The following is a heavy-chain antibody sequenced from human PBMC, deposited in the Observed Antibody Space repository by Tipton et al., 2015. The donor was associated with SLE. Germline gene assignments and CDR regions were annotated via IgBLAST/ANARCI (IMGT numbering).Heavy chain of an antibody. Sequence: TLSLTCTVSNGSINLYYWSWIRQSPGKGLEYIGHVYYLGATNYSPSFESRVAMSVDTSKNQFSLRLRSVTAADTAVYYCASGATAWSLLNYRGQGTQVTVSS. CDR3: ASGATAWSLLNY. CDR1: NGSINLYY. J-gene: IGHJ4*02. V-gene: IGHV4-59*08. D-gene: IGHD4/OR15-4a*01. CDR2: VYYLGAT.